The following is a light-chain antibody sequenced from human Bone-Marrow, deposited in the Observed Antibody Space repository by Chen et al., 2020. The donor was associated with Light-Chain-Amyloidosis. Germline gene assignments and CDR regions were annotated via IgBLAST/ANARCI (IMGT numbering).Light chain of an antibody. CDR1: SSDVGGDNH. V-gene: IGLV2-14*01. Sequence: SALPQPASVSGSPGQSITLPCTGTSSDVGGDNHVSWYQQHPDKAPKLMIYEVTNRPSWVPDRFSGSKSDNTASLTISGLQTEDEADYFCSSYTITNTLVFGSGTRVTVL. CDR2: EVT. CDR3: SSYTITNTLV. J-gene: IGLJ1*01.